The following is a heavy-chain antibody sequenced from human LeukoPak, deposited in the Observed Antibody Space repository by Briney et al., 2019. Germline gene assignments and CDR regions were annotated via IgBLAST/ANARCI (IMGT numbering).Heavy chain of an antibody. CDR1: GGSISSGDYY. V-gene: IGHV4-30-4*08. CDR3: ARQPLYSNYVLGFDY. J-gene: IGHJ4*02. CDR2: IYYSGST. Sequence: PSQTLSLTCSVSGGSISSGDYYWSWIRQPPGKGLEWIGYIYYSGSTYYNPSLKSRVTISVDTSKNQFSLKLSSVTAADTAVYYCARQPLYSNYVLGFDYWGQGTLVTVSS. D-gene: IGHD4-11*01.